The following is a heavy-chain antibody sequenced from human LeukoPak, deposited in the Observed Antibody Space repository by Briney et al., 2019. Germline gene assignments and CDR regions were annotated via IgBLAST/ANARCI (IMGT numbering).Heavy chain of an antibody. Sequence: SETLSLTCTVSGGSISSYYWSWIRQPPGKGLEWIGRIYTSGNTNYNPSLKGRVTMTVDTSKNQFSLNLSSVTAADTAVYYCARDQLVTAFDIWGQGTMVTVSS. CDR3: ARDQLVTAFDI. J-gene: IGHJ3*02. V-gene: IGHV4-4*07. D-gene: IGHD6-6*01. CDR2: IYTSGNT. CDR1: GGSISSYY.